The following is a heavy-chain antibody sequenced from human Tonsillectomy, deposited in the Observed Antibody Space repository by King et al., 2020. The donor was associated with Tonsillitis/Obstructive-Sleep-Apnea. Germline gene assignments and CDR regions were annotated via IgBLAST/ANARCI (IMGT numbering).Heavy chain of an antibody. CDR3: AKGEWLDA. Sequence: VQLVESGGGLVQPGGSLRLSCEASGFTFSIYWMSWVRQAPGRGREWVAKIYKDGREKYYVDSVKGRFTISRDNAKNSLYLEMNSLRVEATAVYYCAKGEWLDAWGQGTVVTVSS. D-gene: IGHD6-19*01. V-gene: IGHV3-7*03. CDR1: GFTFSIYW. J-gene: IGHJ3*01. CDR2: IYKDGREK.